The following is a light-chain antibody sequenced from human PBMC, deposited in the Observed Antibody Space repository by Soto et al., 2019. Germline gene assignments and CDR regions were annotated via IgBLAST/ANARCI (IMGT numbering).Light chain of an antibody. CDR2: EVS. J-gene: IGLJ2*01. CDR3: SSYTGSNSLV. V-gene: IGLV2-14*01. Sequence: QSALTQPASVSGSPGQSINISCTGTSSDVGGHNYVSWYQQHPGKAPKLMIYEVSNRPSGVSDRFSGSKSGNTASLTISGLQAEDEADYYCSSYTGSNSLVFGGGTKLTVL. CDR1: SSDVGGHNY.